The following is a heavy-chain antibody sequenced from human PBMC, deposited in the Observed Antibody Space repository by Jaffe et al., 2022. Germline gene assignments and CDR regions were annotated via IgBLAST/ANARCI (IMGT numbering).Heavy chain of an antibody. D-gene: IGHD6-6*01. CDR1: GFTFSSYW. Sequence: EVQLVESGGGLVQPGGSLRLSCAASGFTFSSYWMSWVRQAPGKGLEWVANIKQDGSEKYYVDSVKGRFTISRDNAKNSLYLQMNSLRAEDTAVYYCARVGAARPPEGYYYYYMDVWGKGTTVTVSS. CDR3: ARVGAARPPEGYYYYYMDV. V-gene: IGHV3-7*01. CDR2: IKQDGSEK. J-gene: IGHJ6*03.